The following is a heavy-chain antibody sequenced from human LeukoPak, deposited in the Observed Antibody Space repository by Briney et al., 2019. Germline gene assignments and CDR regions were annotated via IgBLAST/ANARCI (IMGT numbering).Heavy chain of an antibody. CDR1: GYTLTELF. V-gene: IGHV1-24*01. D-gene: IGHD2-2*01. CDR3: ATLKGVVPAAYKGAFDI. CDR2: FDPEDGKT. Sequence: ASVKVSCKVSGYTLTELFMHWVRQAPGKGLEWMGGFDPEDGKTIYAQKFQGRVTMTEDTSTDTAYMELSSLRSEDTAVYYCATLKGVVPAAYKGAFDIWGQGTMVTVSS. J-gene: IGHJ3*02.